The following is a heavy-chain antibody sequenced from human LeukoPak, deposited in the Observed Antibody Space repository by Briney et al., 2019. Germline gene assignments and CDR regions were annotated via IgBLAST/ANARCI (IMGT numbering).Heavy chain of an antibody. CDR2: ISVGNGNT. CDR1: GYTFTTYA. V-gene: IGHV1-3*01. CDR3: AREGSTQFDC. Sequence: ASVKVSCKASGYTFTTYAMHWVRQAPGQRLEWMGWISVGNGNTKYSQKFQGRVTITRDTSATTAYMELSSLRSEDTAVYYCAREGSTQFDCWGQGTLLTVSS. D-gene: IGHD2-2*01. J-gene: IGHJ4*02.